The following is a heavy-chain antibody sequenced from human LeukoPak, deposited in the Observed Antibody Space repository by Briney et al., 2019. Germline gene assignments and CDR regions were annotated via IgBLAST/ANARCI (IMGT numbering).Heavy chain of an antibody. D-gene: IGHD4-17*01. J-gene: IGHJ4*02. CDR1: GFTFSSYA. Sequence: QPGGSLRLSCAAFGFTFSSYAMSWVRQAPGKGLEWVSAISGSGGSTYYADSVKGRFTISRDNSKNTLYLQMNSLRAEDTAVYYCAKKMTAVITFDYWGQGTLVTVSS. V-gene: IGHV3-23*01. CDR3: AKKMTAVITFDY. CDR2: ISGSGGST.